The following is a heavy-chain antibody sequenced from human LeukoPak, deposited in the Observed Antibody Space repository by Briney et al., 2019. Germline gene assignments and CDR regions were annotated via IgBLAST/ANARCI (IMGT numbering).Heavy chain of an antibody. J-gene: IGHJ4*02. V-gene: IGHV3-48*04. CDR1: GFTFSSYS. D-gene: IGHD1-1*01. Sequence: GGSLRLSCAASGFTFSSYSMNWVRQAPGKGLEWVSYISTSSRTIYYADSVKGRFTISRDNAKNSLYLQMNSLRAEDTAVYYCASEGLEGPSTRYYFDYWGQGTLVTVSS. CDR3: ASEGLEGPSTRYYFDY. CDR2: ISTSSRTI.